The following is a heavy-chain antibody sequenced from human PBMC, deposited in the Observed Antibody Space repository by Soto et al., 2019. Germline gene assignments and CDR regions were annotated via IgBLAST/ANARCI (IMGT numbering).Heavy chain of an antibody. Sequence: QVQLQESGPGLVKPSQTLSLTCTVSGGSISSGAHYWSWIRPLPGKGLEWIGNIYYSGSNYYNPSLKSRVTISVDTSNTQFSLNLSSVTAADTAIYYCARDRYGVPRGDYFDSWGQGILVTVSS. V-gene: IGHV4-31*03. CDR1: GGSISSGAHY. J-gene: IGHJ4*02. CDR2: IYYSGSN. D-gene: IGHD4-17*01. CDR3: ARDRYGVPRGDYFDS.